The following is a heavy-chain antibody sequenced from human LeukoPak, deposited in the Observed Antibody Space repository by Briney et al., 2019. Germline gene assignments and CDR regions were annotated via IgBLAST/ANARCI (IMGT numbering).Heavy chain of an antibody. CDR1: GGSFSGYY. V-gene: IGHV4-34*01. CDR3: ARCLREYSSWIDY. CDR2: INDSGST. J-gene: IGHJ4*02. D-gene: IGHD6-6*01. Sequence: SETLSLTCAAYGGSFSGYYWSWIRQPPGKGLEWIGEINDSGSTNYNPSLKSRVTISVDASKNQFSLMLSAVTAADTAVYYCARCLREYSSWIDYWGQGTMVTVSS.